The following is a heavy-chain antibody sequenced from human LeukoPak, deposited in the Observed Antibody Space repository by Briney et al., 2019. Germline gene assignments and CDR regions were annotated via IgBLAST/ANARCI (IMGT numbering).Heavy chain of an antibody. CDR3: ARGWYMVGMDV. V-gene: IGHV1-8*01. D-gene: IGHD1-14*01. CDR1: GYTFTSYD. CDR2: MNPNSGNT. J-gene: IGHJ6*02. Sequence: GASVKVSCKASGYTFTSYDINWVRQATGQWLEWMGWMNPNSGNTGYAQKFRGRLTMTRNTSVSTAYMALSSLRSEDTAVYSCARGWYMVGMDVWGQGTTVTASS.